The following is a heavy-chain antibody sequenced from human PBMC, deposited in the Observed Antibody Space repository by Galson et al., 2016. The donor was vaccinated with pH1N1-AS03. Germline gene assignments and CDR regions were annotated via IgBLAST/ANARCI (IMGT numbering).Heavy chain of an antibody. Sequence: SLRLSCAASGFTFSGYSMNWFRQAPGKGLEWVSSISRSSTYIYYADSVKGRFTISRDNAKNSLFLQMHSLRAEETAVYYCARTFPGRVVVVAAAMQEGPDYWGQGTLVTVSS. J-gene: IGHJ4*02. CDR2: ISRSSTYI. V-gene: IGHV3-21*03. D-gene: IGHD2-2*01. CDR3: ARTFPGRVVVVAAAMQEGPDY. CDR1: GFTFSGYS.